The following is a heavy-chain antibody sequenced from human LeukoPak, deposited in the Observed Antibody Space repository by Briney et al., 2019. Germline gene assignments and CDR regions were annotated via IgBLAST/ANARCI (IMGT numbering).Heavy chain of an antibody. CDR1: GFTFSSYS. CDR3: ARVTQLQRGGDY. J-gene: IGHJ4*02. V-gene: IGHV3-48*01. CDR2: ISSSTI. D-gene: IGHD2-2*01. Sequence: GGSLRLSCAASGFTFSSYSMNWVRQAPGKGLEWVSYISSSTIYYADSVKGRFTISRDNAKNSLYLQMNSLSAEDTAIYYCARVTQLQRGGDYWGQGTLVTVFS.